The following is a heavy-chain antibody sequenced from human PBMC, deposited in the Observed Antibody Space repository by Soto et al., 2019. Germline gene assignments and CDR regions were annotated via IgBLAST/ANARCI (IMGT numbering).Heavy chain of an antibody. CDR1: GFTFSSYS. V-gene: IGHV3-21*01. D-gene: IGHD1-1*01. CDR2: ISSSSSYI. Sequence: GGSLRLSCAASGFTFSSYSMNWVRQAPGKGLEWVSSISSSSSYIYYAGSVKGRFTISRDNAKNSLYLQMNSLRAEDTAVYYCARDRWKDYWGQGTLVTVSS. J-gene: IGHJ4*02. CDR3: ARDRWKDY.